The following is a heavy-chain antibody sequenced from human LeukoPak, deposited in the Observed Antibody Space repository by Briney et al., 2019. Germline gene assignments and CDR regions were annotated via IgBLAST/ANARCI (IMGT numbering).Heavy chain of an antibody. V-gene: IGHV1-46*01. Sequence: ASAKVSCKASGYTFTSYYMHWVRQAPGQGLEWMGIINPGGGSTSYAQKFQGRVTMTRDTSTSTVYMELSSLRSEDTAVYYCARDLVPDTAMVTVGVGYWGQGTLVTVSS. D-gene: IGHD5-18*01. J-gene: IGHJ4*02. CDR2: INPGGGST. CDR1: GYTFTSYY. CDR3: ARDLVPDTAMVTVGVGY.